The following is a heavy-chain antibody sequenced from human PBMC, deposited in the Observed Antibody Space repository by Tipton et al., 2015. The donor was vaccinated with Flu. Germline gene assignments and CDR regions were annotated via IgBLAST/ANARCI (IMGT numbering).Heavy chain of an antibody. V-gene: IGHV4-38-2*02. J-gene: IGHJ4*02. CDR2: IFHSGNT. CDR1: GYPISSGYN. Sequence: LRFSCTVSGYPISSGYNWGWIRQPPGKGLEWIGNIFHSGNTYYNPSLKSRVTISVDKSKNQFSLNLSSVTAADTAVYYCAKEVVVPATRFDTWGQGTQVTV. CDR3: AKEVVVPATRFDT. D-gene: IGHD2-15*01.